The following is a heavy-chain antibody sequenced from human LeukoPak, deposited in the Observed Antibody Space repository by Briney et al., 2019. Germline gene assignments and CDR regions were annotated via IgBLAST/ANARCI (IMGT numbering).Heavy chain of an antibody. J-gene: IGHJ4*02. CDR1: VYTFTGYY. CDR2: INPNSGVT. D-gene: IGHD5-12*01. CDR3: ARVLDSGYPVWDC. V-gene: IGHV1-2*02. Sequence: ASLKVSSKASVYTFTGYYMHWVRQAPGQGLEWMGWINPNSGVTNYAQKFQGRVTMTRDTSISTAYMELSRLRSDDTAVYYCARVLDSGYPVWDCWGQGTLVTVSS.